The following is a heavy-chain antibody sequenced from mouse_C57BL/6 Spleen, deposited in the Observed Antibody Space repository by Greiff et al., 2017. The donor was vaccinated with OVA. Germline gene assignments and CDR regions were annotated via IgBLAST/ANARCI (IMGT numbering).Heavy chain of an antibody. CDR2: ISYDGSN. Sequence: EVKLQESGPGLVKPSQSLSLTCSVTGYSITSGYYWNWIRQFPGNKLEWMGYISYDGSNNYNPSLKNRISITRDTSKNQFFLKLNSVTTEDTATYYCARAPTDLYAMDYWGQGTSVTVSS. CDR3: ARAPTDLYAMDY. J-gene: IGHJ4*01. CDR1: GYSITSGYY. V-gene: IGHV3-6*01.